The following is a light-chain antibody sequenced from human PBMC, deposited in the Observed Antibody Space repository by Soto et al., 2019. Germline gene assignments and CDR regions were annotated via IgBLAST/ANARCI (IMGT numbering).Light chain of an antibody. CDR1: SSDVGGYDF. CDR2: DVS. Sequence: QSVLTQPRSVSGSPGQSVTISRTGTSSDVGGYDFVSWYQQHPGKAPKLMLSDVSKRPSGVPDRFSGSKSGNTASLTISGLQAEDEADYYCCSYAGDLALFGGGTKVTVL. J-gene: IGLJ2*01. V-gene: IGLV2-11*01. CDR3: CSYAGDLAL.